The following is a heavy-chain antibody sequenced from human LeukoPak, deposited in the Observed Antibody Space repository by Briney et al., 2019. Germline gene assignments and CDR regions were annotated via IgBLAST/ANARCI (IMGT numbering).Heavy chain of an antibody. CDR3: ATLLAHYDSSGYYRNWFDP. CDR2: VDPGDGET. Sequence: ASVKISCKVSGYTFTDYYMHWVQQAPGKGLEWMGLVDPGDGETIYAEKFQGRVTITADTATDTAYMELSSLRSEDTAVYYCATLLAHYDSSGYYRNWFDPWGQGTLVTVSS. D-gene: IGHD3-22*01. J-gene: IGHJ5*02. CDR1: GYTFTDYY. V-gene: IGHV1-69-2*01.